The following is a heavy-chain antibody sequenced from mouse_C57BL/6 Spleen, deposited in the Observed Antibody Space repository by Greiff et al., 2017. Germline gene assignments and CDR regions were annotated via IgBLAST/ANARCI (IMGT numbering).Heavy chain of an antibody. CDR1: GYTFTDYN. J-gene: IGHJ4*01. CDR3: ARGGNWDYAMDY. Sequence: EVMLVESGPELVKPGASVKIPCKASGYTFTDYNLDWVKQSHGKSLEWIGDINPNNGGTIYNQKFKGKATLTVDKSSSTAYMELRSLTSEDTAVYYCARGGNWDYAMDYWGQGTSVTVSS. V-gene: IGHV1-18*01. CDR2: INPNNGGT. D-gene: IGHD4-1*01.